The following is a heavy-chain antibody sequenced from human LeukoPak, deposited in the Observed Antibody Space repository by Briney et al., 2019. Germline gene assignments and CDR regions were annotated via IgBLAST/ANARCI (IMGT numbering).Heavy chain of an antibody. V-gene: IGHV3-30*02. J-gene: IGHJ4*02. D-gene: IGHD6-19*01. Sequence: GGSLRLSCAASGFTFSSYGMHWVRQAPGKGLEWVTFIRYDGSNKYYADSVKGRFTISGDNSKNTLYLQMNSLRAEDTAVYYCAKTYGYSSGWYQMYYFDYWGQGTLVTVSS. CDR3: AKTYGYSSGWYQMYYFDY. CDR1: GFTFSSYG. CDR2: IRYDGSNK.